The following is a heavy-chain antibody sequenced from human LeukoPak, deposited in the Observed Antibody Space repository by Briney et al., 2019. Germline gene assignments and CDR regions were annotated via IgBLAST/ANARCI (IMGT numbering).Heavy chain of an antibody. CDR3: ARDSSGWSS. D-gene: IGHD6-19*01. J-gene: IGHJ5*02. Sequence: SGTLSLTCTVSGGSISKFYWTWIRQPPGKGLEWIGYISYSGSTNHNPSLKSRVSISVDTSKNQFSLKLSSVTAADTAVYYCARDSSGWSSWGQGTLVTVSS. V-gene: IGHV4-59*01. CDR2: ISYSGST. CDR1: GGSISKFY.